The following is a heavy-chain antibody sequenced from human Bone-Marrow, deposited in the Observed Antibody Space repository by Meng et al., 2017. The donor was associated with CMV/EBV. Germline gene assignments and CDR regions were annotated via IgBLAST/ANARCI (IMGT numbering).Heavy chain of an antibody. CDR1: GFTFSSYG. J-gene: IGHJ6*02. Sequence: GESLKISCAASGFTFSSYGMHWVRQAPGKGLEWVAVIWYDGSNKYYADSVKGRFTISRDNSKNTLYLQMNSLRAEDTAVYYCALSLGSGSSFGMDVWGQGTTVTVSS. D-gene: IGHD3-10*01. V-gene: IGHV3-33*01. CDR2: IWYDGSNK. CDR3: ALSLGSGSSFGMDV.